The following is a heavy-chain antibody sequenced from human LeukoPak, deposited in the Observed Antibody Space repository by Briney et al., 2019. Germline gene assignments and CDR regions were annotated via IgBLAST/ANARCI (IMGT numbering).Heavy chain of an antibody. Sequence: ASVKVSCKASGYTFTGYYMHWVRQAPGQGLEWMGWINPNSGGTNYAQKFQGRVTMTRDTSISTAYMELSRLRSDDTAVYYCARPRGTADYYYYGMDVWGQGTTVTVSS. D-gene: IGHD1-26*01. CDR2: INPNSGGT. CDR1: GYTFTGYY. V-gene: IGHV1-2*02. CDR3: ARPRGTADYYYYGMDV. J-gene: IGHJ6*02.